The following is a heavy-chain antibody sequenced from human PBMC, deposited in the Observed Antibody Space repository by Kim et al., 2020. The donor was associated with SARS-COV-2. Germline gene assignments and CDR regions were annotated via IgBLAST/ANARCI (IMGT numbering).Heavy chain of an antibody. CDR2: IYYSGST. CDR1: GGSISSYY. CDR3: ARGRCGGALLP. Sequence: SETLSLTCTVSGGSISSYYWSWIRQPPGKGLEWIGYIYYSGSTNYNPSLKSRVTISVDTSKNQFSLKLSSVTAADTAVYYCARGRCGGALLPWGQGTLVTVSS. V-gene: IGHV4-59*01. J-gene: IGHJ5*02. D-gene: IGHD2-21*01.